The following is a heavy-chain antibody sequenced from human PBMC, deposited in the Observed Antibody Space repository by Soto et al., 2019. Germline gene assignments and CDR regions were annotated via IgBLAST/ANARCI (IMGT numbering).Heavy chain of an antibody. V-gene: IGHV4-31*03. CDR3: ARVLRDVLSDRYYWYFDL. CDR2: IYYIGTS. Sequence: QVQLQESGPGLVKPSQTLSLTCTVSGASISSGGYYWGWIRQHPGKGLEWIGFIYYIGTSYYNPSLESRIXLXVXSSKNHFSLNLTSVTAADTAVYYGARVLRDVLSDRYYWYFDLWGRGTLVTVSS. CDR1: GASISSGGYY. J-gene: IGHJ2*01. D-gene: IGHD3-16*02.